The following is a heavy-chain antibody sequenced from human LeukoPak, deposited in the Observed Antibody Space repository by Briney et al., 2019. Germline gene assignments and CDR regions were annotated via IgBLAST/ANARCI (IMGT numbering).Heavy chain of an antibody. Sequence: GGSLRLSCAASGFIFSNYAIHWVRQAPGKGLDWVAIISYDGNNKYYADSVKGRFTISRDNSKNTLFLQMNSLRAEDTAIYYCAKTNYKRTILVWFGEFLLDDNWGQGALVTVSS. V-gene: IGHV3-30-3*01. D-gene: IGHD3-10*01. CDR1: GFIFSNYA. CDR3: AKTNYKRTILVWFGEFLLDDN. J-gene: IGHJ4*02. CDR2: ISYDGNNK.